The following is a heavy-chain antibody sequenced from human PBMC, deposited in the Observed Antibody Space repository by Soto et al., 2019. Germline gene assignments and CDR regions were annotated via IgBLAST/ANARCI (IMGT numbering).Heavy chain of an antibody. CDR3: AKEMYSSGAYYFYVGMDV. J-gene: IGHJ6*01. D-gene: IGHD6-25*01. CDR1: GFSFSNYA. Sequence: EVQLLESGGGLVQPGGSLRLSCAASGFSFSNYAMSWVRQAPGKGLEWVSAISASGGSTYYADSVRGRFTISRDNSKNTLYLQMNSLRAEDTAVYYCAKEMYSSGAYYFYVGMDVWGQATTVTVSS. V-gene: IGHV3-23*01. CDR2: ISASGGST.